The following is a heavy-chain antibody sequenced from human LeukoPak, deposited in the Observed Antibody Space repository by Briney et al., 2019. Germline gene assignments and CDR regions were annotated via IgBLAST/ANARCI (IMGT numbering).Heavy chain of an antibody. V-gene: IGHV3-23*01. CDR1: GFTFTNYA. Sequence: GGSLRLSCAASGFTFTNYAMSWVRQAPGKGLEWVSVITGSGSSIHYADSVKGRFTISRDNSKNTLYIEMNSLRAEDTALYFCAKDGSWGDYQFYFYMDVWGKGTTVTVSS. J-gene: IGHJ6*03. CDR3: AKDGSWGDYQFYFYMDV. D-gene: IGHD3-16*01. CDR2: ITGSGSSI.